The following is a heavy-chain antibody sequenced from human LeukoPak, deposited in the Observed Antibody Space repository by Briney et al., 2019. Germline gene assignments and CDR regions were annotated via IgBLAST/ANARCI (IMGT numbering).Heavy chain of an antibody. J-gene: IGHJ4*02. Sequence: GGSLGLSCAASGFTFSTYTMAWVRQAPGKGLEWVSSISSSSSYIYYADSVKGRFTISRDNAKNSLYLQMNSLRAEDTAVYYCARRRRELLGLDYWGQGTLVTVSS. CDR3: ARRRRELLGLDY. CDR1: GFTFSTYT. D-gene: IGHD1-26*01. CDR2: ISSSSSYI. V-gene: IGHV3-21*01.